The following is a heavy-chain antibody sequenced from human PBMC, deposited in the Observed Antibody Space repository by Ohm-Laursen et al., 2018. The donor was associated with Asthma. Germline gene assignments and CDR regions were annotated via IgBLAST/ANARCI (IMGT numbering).Heavy chain of an antibody. D-gene: IGHD1-26*01. J-gene: IGHJ3*02. Sequence: SQSLSRAASGFTVSVNYISWLRQAPRKGLEWVPVINNGCSRYHADPVRGRFTISRDNSKNTLYLQMNSLRGEDTAVYYCVRAHSGSYSYAFDIWGQGTVVTVSS. V-gene: IGHV3-53*01. CDR2: INNGCSR. CDR3: VRAHSGSYSYAFDI. CDR1: GFTVSVNY.